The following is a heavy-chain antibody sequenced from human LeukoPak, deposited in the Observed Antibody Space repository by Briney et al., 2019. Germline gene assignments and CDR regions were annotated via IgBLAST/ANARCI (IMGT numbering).Heavy chain of an antibody. D-gene: IGHD3-10*01. J-gene: IGHJ4*02. CDR1: GFTFSSYE. CDR3: AKLSGSGSPL. CDR2: ISGDGGST. V-gene: IGHV3-43*02. Sequence: GGSLRLSCAASGFTFSSYEMNWVRQAPGKGLEWVSLISGDGGSTYYADSVKGRFTISRDNSKNSLYLQMNSLRTEDTALYYCAKLSGSGSPLWGQGTLVTVSS.